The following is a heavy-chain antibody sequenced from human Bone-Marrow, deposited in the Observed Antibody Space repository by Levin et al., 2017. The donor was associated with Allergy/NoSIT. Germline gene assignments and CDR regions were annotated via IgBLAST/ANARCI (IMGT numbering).Heavy chain of an antibody. D-gene: IGHD3-22*01. J-gene: IGHJ4*02. Sequence: GESLKISCAASGFAFTTYSMNWVRQAPGKGLEWVSSITSSSSYTYYADSVRGRFTISRDNAKNSLYLQMNSLRAEDTAVYYCARDVYDSSGYYYWDCWGQGTLVTVSS. V-gene: IGHV3-21*01. CDR2: ITSSSSYT. CDR3: ARDVYDSSGYYYWDC. CDR1: GFAFTTYS.